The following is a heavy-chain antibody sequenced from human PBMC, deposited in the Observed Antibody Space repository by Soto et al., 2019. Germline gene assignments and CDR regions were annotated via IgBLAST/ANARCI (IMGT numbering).Heavy chain of an antibody. V-gene: IGHV5-10-1*01. CDR3: VLSRVIVRVDY. J-gene: IGHJ4*02. CDR1: GYSFTSYW. CDR2: IDPSDSYT. Sequence: GESLKISCKGSGYSFTSYWISWVRQMPGKGLEWMGRIDPSDSYTNYSPSFQGHVTISADKSISTAYLQGSSLKASDTAMYYCVLSRVIVRVDYWAQGTLVTFSA. D-gene: IGHD3-9*01.